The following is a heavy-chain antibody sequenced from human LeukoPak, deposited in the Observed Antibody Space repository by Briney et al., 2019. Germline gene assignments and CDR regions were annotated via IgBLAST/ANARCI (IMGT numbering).Heavy chain of an antibody. J-gene: IGHJ4*02. D-gene: IGHD6-19*01. V-gene: IGHV1-18*01. CDR2: ISTYNGHT. CDR3: ARDRAVAGTGGLDY. CDR1: GYTFTSYG. Sequence: GASVKVSCKASGYTFTSYGISWLRQAPGQGLEWMGWISTYNGHTNYAQKLQGRVAMTTDTSTSTAYMELRNLRSDDTAVYYCARDRAVAGTGGLDYWGQGTLVTVSS.